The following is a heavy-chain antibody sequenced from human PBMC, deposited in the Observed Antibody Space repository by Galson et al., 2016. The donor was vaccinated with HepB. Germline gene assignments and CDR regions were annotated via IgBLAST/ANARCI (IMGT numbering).Heavy chain of an antibody. CDR3: ARVHYYDST. Sequence: SLRLSCAASGFTFSSFAMSWVRQAPGKGLQWVSTLFGHGYGTYYADSVKGRFIISRDNAQNSLYLQMNRLRVEDTAVYFCARVHYYDSTWGPGTLVTVSS. J-gene: IGHJ4*02. CDR2: LFGHGYGT. V-gene: IGHV3-23*01. CDR1: GFTFSSFA. D-gene: IGHD3-22*01.